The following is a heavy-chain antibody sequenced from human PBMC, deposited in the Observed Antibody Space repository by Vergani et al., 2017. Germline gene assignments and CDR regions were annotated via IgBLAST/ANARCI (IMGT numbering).Heavy chain of an antibody. CDR1: GFSLTTGGEG. D-gene: IGHD3-9*01. CDR2: VYWNDDE. J-gene: IGHJ3*01. Sequence: QITLRESGPTLVKPTQTLTLTCTFSGFSLTTGGEGVGWIRQPPGRALEWLAFVYWNDDERYSPSLKSRVTITKDTSKNEVILTMATMDPVDTATYYCVHRLGYFDWDGAFDVWGAGRMVTDSS. V-gene: IGHV2-5*01. CDR3: VHRLGYFDWDGAFDV.